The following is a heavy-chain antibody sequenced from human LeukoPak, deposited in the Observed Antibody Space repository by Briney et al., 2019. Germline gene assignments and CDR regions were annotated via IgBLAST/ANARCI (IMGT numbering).Heavy chain of an antibody. CDR2: IYYSGST. CDR3: ARQGSSSRDWYSDL. D-gene: IGHD6-6*01. J-gene: IGHJ2*01. CDR1: GGSISSYY. Sequence: SETLSLTCIVSGGSISSYYWSWLRQPPGKGLEWIGYIYYSGSTNYNPSLKSRVTISVDTSKNQFSLKLSSVTAADTAVYYCARQGSSSRDWYSDLWGRGTLVTVSS. V-gene: IGHV4-59*08.